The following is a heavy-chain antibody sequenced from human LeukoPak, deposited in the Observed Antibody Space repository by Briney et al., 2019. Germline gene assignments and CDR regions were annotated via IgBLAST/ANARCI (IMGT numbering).Heavy chain of an antibody. V-gene: IGHV3-23*01. CDR2: ISGPGTTK. CDR3: AKGRLPVAATLDY. CDR1: GFTFSNYG. Sequence: TGGSLILSCAASGFTFSNYGMTWVRQAPGKGVEWVSTISGPGTTKYYADSVKGRFTISRDNSKNTLYLQMNSLRAEDTALYYCAKGRLPVAATLDYWGQGTLVTVSS. J-gene: IGHJ4*02. D-gene: IGHD6-19*01.